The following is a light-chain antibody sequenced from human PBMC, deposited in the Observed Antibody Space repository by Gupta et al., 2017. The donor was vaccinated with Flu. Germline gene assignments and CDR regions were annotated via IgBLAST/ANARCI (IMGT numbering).Light chain of an antibody. Sequence: AVMTQSPLSLPVTLGQPASISCRSSQSLVFSDGSAYLSWFHQSPGQPPRRLIYKVSNRDSGVPDRFSGSGSGTDFTLKISRVEAEDVGVHYCKQTKGWPWTFGQGTKVEIK. V-gene: IGKV2-30*01. CDR2: KVS. CDR1: QSLVFSDGSAY. J-gene: IGKJ1*01. CDR3: KQTKGWPWT.